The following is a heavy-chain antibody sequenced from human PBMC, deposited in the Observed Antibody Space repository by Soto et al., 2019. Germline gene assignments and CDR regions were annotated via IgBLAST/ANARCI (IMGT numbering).Heavy chain of an antibody. V-gene: IGHV4-59*01. Sequence: QVQLQESGPGLVKPSETLSLTCTVSGGSISSYYWSWIRQPPGKGLEWIGYIYYSGSTNYNPSLKSRVTISVDTSKNQFSLKLSSVTAADTAVYYCARDGGYWGQGTLVTVSS. J-gene: IGHJ4*02. D-gene: IGHD2-15*01. CDR3: ARDGGY. CDR1: GGSISSYY. CDR2: IYYSGST.